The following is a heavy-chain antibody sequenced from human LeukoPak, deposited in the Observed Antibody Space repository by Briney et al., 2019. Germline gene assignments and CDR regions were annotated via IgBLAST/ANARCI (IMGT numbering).Heavy chain of an antibody. CDR1: GFTFSSYG. J-gene: IGHJ3*02. V-gene: IGHV3-30*19. D-gene: IGHD4-23*01. Sequence: GGSLRLSCAASGFTFSSYGMHWVRQAPGKGLEWVAVISYDGSNKYYADSVKGRFTISRDNSKNTLYLQMNSLRAEDTAVYYCASTVVTPDDAFDIWGQGTMVTVSS. CDR3: ASTVVTPDDAFDI. CDR2: ISYDGSNK.